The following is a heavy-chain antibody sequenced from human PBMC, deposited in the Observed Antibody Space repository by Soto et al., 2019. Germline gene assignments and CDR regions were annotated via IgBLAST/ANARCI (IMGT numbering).Heavy chain of an antibody. J-gene: IGHJ4*02. CDR3: ARAETTVTTDYFDY. CDR1: GGSISSGGYY. Sequence: SETLSLTCTVSGGSISSGGYYWSWIRQHPGKGLEWIGYMYYSGSTYYNPSLKSRVTISVDTSKNQFSLKVSSVTAADTAVYYCARAETTVTTDYFDYWGQGTLVTVSS. D-gene: IGHD4-17*01. CDR2: MYYSGST. V-gene: IGHV4-31*03.